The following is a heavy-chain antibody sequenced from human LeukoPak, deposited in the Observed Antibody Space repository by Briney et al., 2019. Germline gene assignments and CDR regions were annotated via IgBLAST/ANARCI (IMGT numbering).Heavy chain of an antibody. Sequence: SSQTLSLTCTVSGGSISSGDYHWSWIRQPPGKGLEWIGYIYYSGSTYYNPSLKSRVTISVDTSKNQFSLKLSSVTAADTAVYYCAGVAELWFGELSRSSYFDYWGQGTLVTVSS. CDR1: GGSISSGDYH. D-gene: IGHD3-10*01. J-gene: IGHJ4*02. CDR2: IYYSGST. CDR3: AGVAELWFGELSRSSYFDY. V-gene: IGHV4-30-4*08.